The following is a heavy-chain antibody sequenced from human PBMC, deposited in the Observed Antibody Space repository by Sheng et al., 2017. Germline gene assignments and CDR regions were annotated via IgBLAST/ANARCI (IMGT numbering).Heavy chain of an antibody. J-gene: IGHJ6*02. V-gene: IGHV3-30*18. CDR2: ISYDGSNK. D-gene: IGHD3-9*01. CDR3: AKDPRRGYDILTGSYYYYGMDV. CDR1: GFTFSSYG. Sequence: QVQLVESGGGVVQPGRSLRLSCAASGFTFSSYGMHWVRQAPGKGLEWVAVISYDGSNKYYADSVKGRFTISRDNSKNTLYLQMNSLRAEDTAVYYCAKDPRRGYDILTGSYYYYGMDVWGQGTTVTVSS.